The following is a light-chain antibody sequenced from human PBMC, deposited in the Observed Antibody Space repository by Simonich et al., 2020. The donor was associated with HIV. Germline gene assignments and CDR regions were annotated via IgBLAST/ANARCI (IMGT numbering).Light chain of an antibody. CDR1: QIILYSSNNMNN. Sequence: DIVMTQSPDSLAVSLGERATINCKSSQIILYSSNNMNNLTWYQQKPGQPPKLLIYWASTREAGVPDRFSGSGSGTDFTRTISSLQAEDVAVYYCQQYYSTPITFGQGTRLEIK. V-gene: IGKV4-1*01. CDR3: QQYYSTPIT. J-gene: IGKJ5*01. CDR2: WAS.